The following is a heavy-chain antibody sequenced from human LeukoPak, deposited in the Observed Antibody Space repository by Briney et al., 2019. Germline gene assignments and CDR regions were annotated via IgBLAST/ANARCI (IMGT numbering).Heavy chain of an antibody. Sequence: ASVKVSCKASGYTFTGYYMHWVRQAPGQGLEWMGWINPDSRGTNYAQKFQGRVTMTRDTSISTAYMELSRLRSDDTAAYYCARDPAYCTSTSCYNYFDCWGQGTLVTVSS. V-gene: IGHV1-2*02. J-gene: IGHJ4*02. D-gene: IGHD2-2*02. CDR1: GYTFTGYY. CDR2: INPDSRGT. CDR3: ARDPAYCTSTSCYNYFDC.